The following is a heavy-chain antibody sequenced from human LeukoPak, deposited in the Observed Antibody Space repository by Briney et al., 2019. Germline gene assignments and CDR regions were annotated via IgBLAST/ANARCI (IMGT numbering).Heavy chain of an antibody. V-gene: IGHV3-30-3*01. D-gene: IGHD1-14*01. J-gene: IGHJ4*02. CDR3: ARDRKPTKLDTEDY. CDR2: ISYDGSNK. Sequence: GGSLRLSCAASGFTFSSYAMHWVRQAPGKGLEWVAVISYDGSNKYYADSVKGRFTISRDNSKNTLYLQMNSLRAEDTAVYYCARDRKPTKLDTEDYWGQGTLVTVSS. CDR1: GFTFSSYA.